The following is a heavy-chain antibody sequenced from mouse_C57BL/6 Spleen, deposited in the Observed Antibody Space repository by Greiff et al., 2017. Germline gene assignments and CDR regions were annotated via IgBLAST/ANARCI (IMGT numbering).Heavy chain of an antibody. CDR3: ARHEEGDGSSPYYFDY. Sequence: VQLQQSGAELVKPGASVKLSCKASGYTFTEYTIHWVKQRSGQGLEWIGWFYPGSGSIKYNAKFKDKATLTADKSSSTVYMELSRLTSEDSAVYCCARHEEGDGSSPYYFDYWGQGTTLTVSS. CDR2: FYPGSGSI. CDR1: GYTFTEYT. D-gene: IGHD1-1*01. V-gene: IGHV1-62-2*01. J-gene: IGHJ2*01.